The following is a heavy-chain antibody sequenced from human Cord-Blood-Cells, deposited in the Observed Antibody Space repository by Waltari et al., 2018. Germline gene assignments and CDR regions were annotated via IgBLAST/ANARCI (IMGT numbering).Heavy chain of an antibody. Sequence: QVQLVQSGAEVKKPGASVKVSCKASGYTITGNYMHRVRQAPGQGLEWMGLINPDGGGTNYAPKFQGRVSMTRDTSINTAYMELSRLRSDDTAVYYCARGSVDTRYFDYWGQGTLVTVSS. CDR2: INPDGGGT. CDR1: GYTITGNY. J-gene: IGHJ4*02. V-gene: IGHV1-2*02. D-gene: IGHD5-18*01. CDR3: ARGSVDTRYFDY.